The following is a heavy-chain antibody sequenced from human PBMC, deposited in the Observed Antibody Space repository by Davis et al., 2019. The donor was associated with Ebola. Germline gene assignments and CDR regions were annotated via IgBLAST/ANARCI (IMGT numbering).Heavy chain of an antibody. CDR3: ARGPDQNYDFWSGYSTNFDY. D-gene: IGHD3-3*01. J-gene: IGHJ4*02. CDR1: GFTFSSYW. V-gene: IGHV3-33*08. CDR2: IWYDGSNK. Sequence: GESLKISCAASGFTFSSYWMCWVRPAPGKGLEWVAVIWYDGSNKYYADSVKGRFTISSDNSKNTLYLQMNSLRAEDTAVYYCARGPDQNYDFWSGYSTNFDYWGQGTLVTVSS.